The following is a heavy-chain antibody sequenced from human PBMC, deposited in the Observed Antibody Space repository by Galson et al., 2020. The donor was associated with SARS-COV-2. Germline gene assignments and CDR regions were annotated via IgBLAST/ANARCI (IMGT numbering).Heavy chain of an antibody. CDR3: AKSLWFGEILSPFDY. CDR1: GFTFSNFA. CDR2: ISDDGTNT. D-gene: IGHD3-10*01. J-gene: IGHJ4*02. Sequence: GESLKISCAASGFTFSNFAMHWVRQAPGKGLGWVAVISDDGTNTYYRDSVKGRFSISRDNSKNTLYLQMNSLRDEDTAVYHCAKSLWFGEILSPFDYWGQGAQATVSS. V-gene: IGHV3-30*18.